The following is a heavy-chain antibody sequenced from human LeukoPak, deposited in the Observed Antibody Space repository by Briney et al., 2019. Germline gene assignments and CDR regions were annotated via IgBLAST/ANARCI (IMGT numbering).Heavy chain of an antibody. CDR2: VSYSGST. CDR3: ARDGSGSHLFDY. Sequence: SETLSLTCAVYGGSFSGYYWSWIRQPPGKGLEWIGYVSYSGSTNYNPSLKSRVSISVDKSKNQFSLKLSSVTAADTGVYYCARDGSGSHLFDYWGQGTLVTVSS. J-gene: IGHJ4*02. CDR1: GGSFSGYY. D-gene: IGHD3-10*01. V-gene: IGHV4-59*01.